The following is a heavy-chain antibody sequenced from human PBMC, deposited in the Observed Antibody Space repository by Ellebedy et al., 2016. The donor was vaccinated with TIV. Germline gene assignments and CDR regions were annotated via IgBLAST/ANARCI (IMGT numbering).Heavy chain of an antibody. J-gene: IGHJ4*02. V-gene: IGHV1-3*01. CDR1: VYTFTSYA. Sequence: AASVKVSCKASVYTFTSYAMQWVRQAPGQRREWMGWINDGNGNTKYSQKFQGRVTITRDTSASTAYMELSSLRSEDTAVYYCARVKWELPFDYWGQGTLVTVSS. CDR2: INDGNGNT. D-gene: IGHD1-26*01. CDR3: ARVKWELPFDY.